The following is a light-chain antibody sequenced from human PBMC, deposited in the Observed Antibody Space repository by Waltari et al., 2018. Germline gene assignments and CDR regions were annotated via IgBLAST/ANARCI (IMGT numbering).Light chain of an antibody. J-gene: IGKJ4*01. CDR2: GAS. CDR1: QTISGSW. Sequence: EIVLTQSPGTLSLSPGERATLSCRASQTISGSWLTWYQQKPGQAPRPVIDGASIRDTASTDRFSGSGSGTDFTLTISRLEPEDFAVYYWQQYDGSSVTFGGGTKVEIK. V-gene: IGKV3-20*01. CDR3: QQYDGSSVT.